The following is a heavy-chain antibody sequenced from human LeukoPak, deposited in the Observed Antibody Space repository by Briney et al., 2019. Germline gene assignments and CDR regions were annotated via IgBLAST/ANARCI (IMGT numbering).Heavy chain of an antibody. CDR1: GHTFTSYD. CDR3: ARGLNLWFGELYNY. D-gene: IGHD3-10*01. V-gene: IGHV1-8*01. CDR2: MNPNSGNT. J-gene: IGHJ4*02. Sequence: ASVKVSCKASGHTFTSYDINWLRQATGQGLEWMGWMNPNSGNTGYAQKFQGRVTMTRNTSISTAYMELSSLRSEDTAVYYCARGLNLWFGELYNYWGQGTLVTVSS.